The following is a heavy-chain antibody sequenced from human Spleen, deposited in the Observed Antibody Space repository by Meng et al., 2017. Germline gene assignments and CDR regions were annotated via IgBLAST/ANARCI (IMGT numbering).Heavy chain of an antibody. CDR2: ISGSRNYI. D-gene: IGHD4-17*01. Sequence: ESLKISCAASGFTFSSYSMNWVRQAPGKGLEWVSCISGSRNYIFYAASLKGRFTISRDNAKNSLYLQMNSLRVEDTAVYYCARGDYGETFDYWGQGTLVTVSS. J-gene: IGHJ4*02. V-gene: IGHV3-21*01. CDR3: ARGDYGETFDY. CDR1: GFTFSSYS.